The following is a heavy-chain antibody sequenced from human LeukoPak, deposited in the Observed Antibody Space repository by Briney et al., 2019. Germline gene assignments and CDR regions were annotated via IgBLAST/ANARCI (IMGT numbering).Heavy chain of an antibody. Sequence: TSETLSLTCTVSGGSISSSSYYWGWIRQPPGKGLEWIGSIYYRGSTYYNPSLKSRVTISVDTSKNQFSLKLSSVTAADTAVYYCARVDSYGSSWGQGTLVTVSS. V-gene: IGHV4-39*01. CDR2: IYYRGST. CDR1: GGSISSSSYY. D-gene: IGHD5-18*01. CDR3: ARVDSYGSS. J-gene: IGHJ4*02.